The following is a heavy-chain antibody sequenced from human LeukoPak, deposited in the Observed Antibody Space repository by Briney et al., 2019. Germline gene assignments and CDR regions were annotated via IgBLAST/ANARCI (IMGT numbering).Heavy chain of an antibody. Sequence: GRSLRLSCAASKFTFSTYPMNWVRQAPGKGLEWVAVISSDGGEKYYSDSVQGRFTISRDNSKNTLYLQMNSLRVEDTALYYCARNEAGWGQGTMVTVSS. CDR1: KFTFSTYP. CDR2: ISSDGGEK. V-gene: IGHV3-30*04. CDR3: ARNEAG. J-gene: IGHJ3*01.